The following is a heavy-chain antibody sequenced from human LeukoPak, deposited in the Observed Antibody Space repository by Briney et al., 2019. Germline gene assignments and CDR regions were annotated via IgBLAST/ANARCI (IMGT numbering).Heavy chain of an antibody. CDR2: IDTVGNT. D-gene: IGHD1-1*01. J-gene: IGHJ6*02. Sequence: GGSLRLSCAASGFTFSSYDMHWVRQATGKGLEWVSAIDTVGNTYYAASVQGRSAISRENAWNSLYLQMYSLRDGDTAVYYCIRIRTGPHEYGMDVWGQGTTVTVSS. CDR3: IRIRTGPHEYGMDV. CDR1: GFTFSSYD. V-gene: IGHV3-13*01.